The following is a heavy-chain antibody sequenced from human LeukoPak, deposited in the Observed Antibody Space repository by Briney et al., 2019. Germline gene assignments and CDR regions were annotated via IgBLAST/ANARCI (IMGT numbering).Heavy chain of an antibody. CDR3: ARGTVVVPAARDYYYYGMDV. Sequence: SETLSLTCAVSGGSISSSNWWSWVRLPPGKGLEWIGEIYHSGSTNYNPSLKSRVTISVDKSKNQFSLKLSSVTAADTAVYYCARGTVVVPAARDYYYYGMDVWGKGTTVTVSS. CDR1: GGSISSSNW. V-gene: IGHV4-4*02. CDR2: IYHSGST. D-gene: IGHD2-2*01. J-gene: IGHJ6*04.